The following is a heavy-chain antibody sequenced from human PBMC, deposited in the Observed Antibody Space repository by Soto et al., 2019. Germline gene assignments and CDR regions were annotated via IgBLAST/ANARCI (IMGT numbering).Heavy chain of an antibody. CDR3: AKGGVGYSYGFCDY. Sequence: GGSLRLSCAASGFTFISYAMSWVRQAPGKGLEWVSAISGSGGSTYYADSVKGRFTISRDNSKNTLYLQMNSLRAEDTAVYYCAKGGVGYSYGFCDYWGQGTLVTVSS. CDR2: ISGSGGST. CDR1: GFTFISYA. J-gene: IGHJ4*02. V-gene: IGHV3-23*01. D-gene: IGHD5-18*01.